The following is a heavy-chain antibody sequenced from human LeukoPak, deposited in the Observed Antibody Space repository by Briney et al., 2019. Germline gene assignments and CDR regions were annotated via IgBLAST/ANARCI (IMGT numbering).Heavy chain of an antibody. CDR1: GYTFTGYY. CDR3: ARDRYCSGGSCYSGRAY. Sequence: ASVKVSCKASGYTFTGYYIHWVRQAPGQGLEWMGWIYPYSGDTNYAQKLQGRVTMTTDTSTSTAYMELRSLRSDDTAVYYCARDRYCSGGSCYSGRAYWGQGTLVTVSS. J-gene: IGHJ4*02. V-gene: IGHV1-18*04. CDR2: IYPYSGDT. D-gene: IGHD2-15*01.